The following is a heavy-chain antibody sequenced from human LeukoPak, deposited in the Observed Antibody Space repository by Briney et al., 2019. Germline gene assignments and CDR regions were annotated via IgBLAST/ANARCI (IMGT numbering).Heavy chain of an antibody. CDR2: IIPIFGTA. Sequence: RASVKVSCKASGGTFSSYTINWVRQAPGQGLEWMGGIIPIFGTANYAQKFQGRVTITTDKSTSTTYMELSSLRSEDTAVYYCARTAVVTAEHAFDVWGQGTMVTVSS. D-gene: IGHD2-21*02. J-gene: IGHJ3*01. CDR3: ARTAVVTAEHAFDV. CDR1: GGTFSSYT. V-gene: IGHV1-69*05.